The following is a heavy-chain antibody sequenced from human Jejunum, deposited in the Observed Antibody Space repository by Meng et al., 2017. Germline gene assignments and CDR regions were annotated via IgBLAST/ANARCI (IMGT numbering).Heavy chain of an antibody. J-gene: IGHJ5*02. D-gene: IGHD3-10*01. V-gene: IGHV3-33*01. Sequence: GGSLRLSCTASGFTLNNDGMHWVRQAPGKGLEWVAVDGSSKEYGDSVRGRFTISKDKSKNTVYLEMTSLRVEDTAIYYCTRGAQYSGPGNYWNYVDPWGQGNLVTVSS. CDR1: GFTLNNDG. CDR3: TRGAQYSGPGNYWNYVDP. CDR2: DGSSK.